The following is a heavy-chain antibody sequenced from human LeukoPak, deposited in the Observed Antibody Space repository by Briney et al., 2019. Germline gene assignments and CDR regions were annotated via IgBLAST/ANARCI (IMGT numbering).Heavy chain of an antibody. CDR1: GFIFSNYW. CDR2: ISGSGGST. Sequence: GGSLRLSCAASGFIFSNYWMSWVRQAPGKGLEWVSAISGSGGSTYYADSVKGRFTISRDNSKNTLYLQMNSLRAEDTAVYYCAKEDAAVAGNFDYWGQGTLVTVFS. J-gene: IGHJ4*02. V-gene: IGHV3-23*01. CDR3: AKEDAAVAGNFDY. D-gene: IGHD6-19*01.